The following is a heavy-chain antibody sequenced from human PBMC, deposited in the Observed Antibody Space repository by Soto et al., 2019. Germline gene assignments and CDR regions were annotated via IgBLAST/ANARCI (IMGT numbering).Heavy chain of an antibody. Sequence: VQLVESGGGLIQPGGSLRLSCAASGFTVSTNYMSWVRQAPGKGLEWVSVIYSGGTTYFADSVKGRFTISRDNSKNTLYLQMSSLRAEATAVYFGARAASYYGLDVWGQGPTVTVYS. CDR2: IYSGGTT. CDR3: ARAASYYGLDV. CDR1: GFTVSTNY. J-gene: IGHJ6*02. V-gene: IGHV3-53*01.